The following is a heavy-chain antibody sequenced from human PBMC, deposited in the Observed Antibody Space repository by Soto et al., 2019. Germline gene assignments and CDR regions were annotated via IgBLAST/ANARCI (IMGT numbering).Heavy chain of an antibody. D-gene: IGHD3-22*01. J-gene: IGHJ4*02. CDR3: AKTGYDSSGYYSLDFDY. CDR1: GFTFSSYA. Sequence: HPGGSLRLSCAASGFTFSSYAMSWVRQAPGKGLEWVSAISGSGGSTYYADSVKGRFTISRDNSKNTLSLQMNSLRAEDTAVYYCAKTGYDSSGYYSLDFDYWGQGTLVTVSS. CDR2: ISGSGGST. V-gene: IGHV3-23*01.